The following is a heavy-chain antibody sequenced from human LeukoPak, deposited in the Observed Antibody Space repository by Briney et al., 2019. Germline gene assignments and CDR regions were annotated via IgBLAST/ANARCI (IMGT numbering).Heavy chain of an antibody. CDR1: GYTFTGYY. CDR2: INPNSGGT. J-gene: IGHJ4*02. Sequence: ASVKVPCKASGYTFTGYYMHWVRQAPGQGLEWMGWINPNSGGTNFAQKFQGRVTMTRDTSISTAYMDLSRLRSDDTAVYYCARDDGSRSNYFDYWGQGTLVTVSS. D-gene: IGHD1-26*01. V-gene: IGHV1-2*02. CDR3: ARDDGSRSNYFDY.